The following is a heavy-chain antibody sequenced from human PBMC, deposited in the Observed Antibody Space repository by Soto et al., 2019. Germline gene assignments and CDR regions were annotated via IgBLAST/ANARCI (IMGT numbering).Heavy chain of an antibody. CDR2: IYYTGST. D-gene: IGHD2-21*01. V-gene: IGHV4-59*01. CDR1: GGSISSYY. Sequence: QVQLQESGPGLVKPSETLSLTCTVSGGSISSYYWTWIRQPPGKGLEWIGCIYYTGSTNFNPSLKSRVTMSVDTSRNQFSLKLTSVNAADTAMYYCARNVAAHDYWGQGTLVTVSS. J-gene: IGHJ4*02. CDR3: ARNVAAHDY.